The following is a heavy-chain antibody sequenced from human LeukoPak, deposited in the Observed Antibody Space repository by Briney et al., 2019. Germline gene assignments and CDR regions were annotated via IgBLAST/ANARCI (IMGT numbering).Heavy chain of an antibody. J-gene: IGHJ4*01. Sequence: PSETLSLTCTVSGASISCYYWSWIRQPQGKGLEWIVHIYNSGSTRYNPSLKSRVAISVDTSNNQFSLNLNSVTVADTAVYYCASHTAGHGSGYWGHGILVTVSS. D-gene: IGHD5-24*01. CDR1: GASISCYY. V-gene: IGHV4-59*08. CDR2: IYNSGST. CDR3: ASHTAGHGSGY.